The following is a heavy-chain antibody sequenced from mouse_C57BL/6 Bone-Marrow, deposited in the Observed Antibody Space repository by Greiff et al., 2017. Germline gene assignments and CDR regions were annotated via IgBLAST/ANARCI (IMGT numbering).Heavy chain of an antibody. V-gene: IGHV1-63*01. CDR2: IYPGGGYT. J-gene: IGHJ2*01. CDR1: GFTFTDYW. D-gene: IGHD1-1*01. CDR3: ERRASYCSSRYYFDY. Sequence: QVQLQQSGAELVRPGTSVKMSCKASGFTFTDYWIGWVKQRPGHGLEWIGDIYPGGGYTNYNDKFKGKATMTPDNSSSTAYMQSSSLTSEDSAIYYCERRASYCSSRYYFDYWGQGTTLTVSS.